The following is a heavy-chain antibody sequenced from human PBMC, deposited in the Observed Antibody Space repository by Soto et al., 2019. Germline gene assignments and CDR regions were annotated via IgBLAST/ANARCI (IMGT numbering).Heavy chain of an antibody. CDR2: IRPDGSDK. V-gene: IGHV3-7*01. CDR3: RRGYDSGGDY. Sequence: LRLSCAASGFTFGTYWMTWVRQAPGKALEWVANIRPDGSDKYYGDSMKGRFTISRDNAKNSLYLQMNSLRAEDTAVYYCRRGYDSGGDYWGQGTPVTVSS. CDR1: GFTFGTYW. D-gene: IGHD5-12*01. J-gene: IGHJ4*02.